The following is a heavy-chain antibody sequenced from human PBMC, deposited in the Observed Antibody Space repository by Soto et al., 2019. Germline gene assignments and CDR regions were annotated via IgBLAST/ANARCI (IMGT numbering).Heavy chain of an antibody. CDR2: IIPILGIA. V-gene: IGHV1-69*04. CDR1: GGTFSSYA. Sequence: SVKVSCKASGGTFSSYAISWVRQAPGQGLEWMGRIIPILGIANYAQKFQGRVTITADKSTSTAYMELSSLRSEDTAVYYCASDRSYDFWSGYYLPHWGQGTLVTVSS. J-gene: IGHJ4*02. CDR3: ASDRSYDFWSGYYLPH. D-gene: IGHD3-3*01.